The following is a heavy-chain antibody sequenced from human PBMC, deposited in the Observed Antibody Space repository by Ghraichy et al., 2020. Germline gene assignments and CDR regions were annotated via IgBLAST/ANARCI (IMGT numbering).Heavy chain of an antibody. CDR2: ISGSGGST. J-gene: IGHJ4*02. V-gene: IGHV3-23*01. Sequence: ESLNISCAASGFTFSSYAMSWVRQAPGKGLEWVSAISGSGGSTYYADSVKGRFTISRDNSKNTLYLQMNSLRAEDTAVYYCANTARGSPMALMVGYWGQGTLVTVSS. CDR3: ANTARGSPMALMVGY. CDR1: GFTFSSYA. D-gene: IGHD2-8*01.